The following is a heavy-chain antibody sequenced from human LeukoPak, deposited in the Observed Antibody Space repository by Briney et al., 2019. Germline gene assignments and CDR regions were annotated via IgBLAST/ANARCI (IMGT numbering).Heavy chain of an antibody. D-gene: IGHD3-22*01. Sequence: SETLSLTCTVSGGSISSGGYYWSWIRQPPGKGLEWIGEINHSGSTNYNPSLKSRVTISVDTSKNQFSLKLSSVTAADTAVYYCARLDYYDSSGHDYWGQGTLVTVSS. CDR2: INHSGST. V-gene: IGHV4-39*07. CDR1: GGSISSGGYY. CDR3: ARLDYYDSSGHDY. J-gene: IGHJ4*02.